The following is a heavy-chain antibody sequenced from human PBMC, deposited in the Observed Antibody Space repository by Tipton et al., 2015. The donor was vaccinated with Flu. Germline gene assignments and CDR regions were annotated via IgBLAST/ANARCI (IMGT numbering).Heavy chain of an antibody. CDR2: IYHSGST. J-gene: IGHJ4*02. D-gene: IGHD6-13*01. Sequence: LRLSCIVSGYSISSGYYWGWIRQPPGKGLEWIGSIYHSGSTYYNPSLKSRVTISVDTSKNQFSLKLSSVTAAVTAVYYCARGIYISSSWYVGRGDPNKNDYWGQGTLVTVSS. CDR1: GYSISSGYY. CDR3: ARGIYISSSWYVGRGDPNKNDY. V-gene: IGHV4-38-2*02.